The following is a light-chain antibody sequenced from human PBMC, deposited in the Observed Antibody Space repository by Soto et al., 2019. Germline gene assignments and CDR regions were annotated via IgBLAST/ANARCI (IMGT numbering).Light chain of an antibody. V-gene: IGKV1-5*03. CDR2: KAS. J-gene: IGKJ1*01. Sequence: DIQMTQSPSTLSASVGDRVTITCRASQSIDTWLAWYQQRPGKAPNLLIYKASTLKSGVPSRFSGSGSGTEFTLTISSLQPDDFATYYCQHYNSYSEAFGQGTKVDIK. CDR1: QSIDTW. CDR3: QHYNSYSEA.